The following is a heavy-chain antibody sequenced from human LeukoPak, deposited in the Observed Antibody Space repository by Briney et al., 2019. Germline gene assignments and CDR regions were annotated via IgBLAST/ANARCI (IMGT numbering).Heavy chain of an antibody. CDR3: ARDNLDWLDP. Sequence: GGSLRLSCAASGFTFSSYSMNWVRHAPGTGVEWVSHISSSSSTLYYAVPVKGLFTISRDNAKNSLYLQMNSLRAEDTAVYYCARDNLDWLDPWGQGTLVTVSS. CDR1: GFTFSSYS. CDR2: ISSSSSTL. D-gene: IGHD1-20*01. V-gene: IGHV3-48*01. J-gene: IGHJ5*02.